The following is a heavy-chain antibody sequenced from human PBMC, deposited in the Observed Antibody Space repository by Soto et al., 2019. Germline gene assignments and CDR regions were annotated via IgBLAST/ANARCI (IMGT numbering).Heavy chain of an antibody. Sequence: EVQLLESGGGLVQPGGSLRLSCAASGFTFSSYAMSWVRQAPGKGLEWVSAISGSGGSTYYADSVKGRFTISRDNSKNTRYVQMISLRAEDTAVYYCAMVGRYSGYEDAFDLWGQGTMVTVSS. CDR2: ISGSGGST. CDR1: GFTFSSYA. CDR3: AMVGRYSGYEDAFDL. V-gene: IGHV3-23*01. D-gene: IGHD5-12*01. J-gene: IGHJ3*01.